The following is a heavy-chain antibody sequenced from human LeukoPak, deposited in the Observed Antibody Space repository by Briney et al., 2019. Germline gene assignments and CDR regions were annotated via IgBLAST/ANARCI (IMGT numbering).Heavy chain of an antibody. CDR3: ARESGLYGSGSRY. CDR1: GYTFTSYD. CDR2: MNPNNGNT. V-gene: IGHV1-8*01. D-gene: IGHD3-10*01. J-gene: IGHJ4*02. Sequence: ASVKVSCKASGYTFTSYDINWVRQATGQGLEWMGWMNPNNGNTGYAQKFQGRVTMTRNPSISTAYMELSSLRSEDTAVYYCARESGLYGSGSRYWGQGTLVTVSS.